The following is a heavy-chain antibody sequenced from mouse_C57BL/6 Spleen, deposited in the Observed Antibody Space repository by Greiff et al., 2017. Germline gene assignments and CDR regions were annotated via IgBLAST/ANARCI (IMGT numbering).Heavy chain of an antibody. V-gene: IGHV7-3*01. J-gene: IGHJ1*03. CDR3: ARYGSSYGWYFDV. Sequence: DVHLVESGGGLVQPGGSLSLSCAASGFTFTDYYMSWVRQPPGKALEWLGFIRNKANGYTTEYSASVKGRFTISRDNSQSILYLQMNALRAEDSATYYCARYGSSYGWYFDVWGTGTTVTVSS. CDR2: IRNKANGYTT. CDR1: GFTFTDYY. D-gene: IGHD1-1*01.